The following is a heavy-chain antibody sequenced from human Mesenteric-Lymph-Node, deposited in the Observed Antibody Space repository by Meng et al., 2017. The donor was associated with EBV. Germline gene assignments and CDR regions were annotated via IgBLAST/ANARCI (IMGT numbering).Heavy chain of an antibody. CDR1: GYTFTTYG. J-gene: IGHJ4*02. CDR3: ARDLGYSYGYVDY. D-gene: IGHD5-18*01. Sequence: QVQLVQSGVEVKKPGASMKVSCKASGYTFTTYGITWVRQAPGQGLEWMGWISVYDGNTNYAQRLQGRVTMTTDTSTSTAYLEVRSLRSDDTAVYYCARDLGYSYGYVDYWGQGTLVTVSS. CDR2: ISVYDGNT. V-gene: IGHV1-18*01.